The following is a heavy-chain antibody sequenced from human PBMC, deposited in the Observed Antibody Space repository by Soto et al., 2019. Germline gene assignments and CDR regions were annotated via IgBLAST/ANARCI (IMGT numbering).Heavy chain of an antibody. J-gene: IGHJ4*02. CDR2: ISYDGSNK. Sequence: PGGSLRHSCAASGFTCSSYAMHWVRQAPGKGLEWVAVISYDGSNKYYADSVKGRFTISRDNSKNTLYLQMNSLRAEDTAVYYCARVDSSWIQLWLPFDYWGQGTLVTVSS. V-gene: IGHV3-30-3*01. CDR3: ARVDSSWIQLWLPFDY. D-gene: IGHD5-18*01. CDR1: GFTCSSYA.